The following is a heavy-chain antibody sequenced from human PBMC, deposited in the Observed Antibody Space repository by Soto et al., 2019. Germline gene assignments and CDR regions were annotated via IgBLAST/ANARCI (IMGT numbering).Heavy chain of an antibody. Sequence: QAQVVQSGAEVAKPGSSVKVSCRASEDIFSSSGFSWVRQAPGRGLEWRGGIIPVFGRTEFAERFRSRVTISADDDRRTAYMELHTLTSDDTALYYCARGNTAEADTTGPLDLWGQGTLVTVSS. CDR1: EDIFSSSG. J-gene: IGHJ4*02. D-gene: IGHD1-1*01. CDR3: ARGNTAEADTTGPLDL. V-gene: IGHV1-69*01. CDR2: IIPVFGRT.